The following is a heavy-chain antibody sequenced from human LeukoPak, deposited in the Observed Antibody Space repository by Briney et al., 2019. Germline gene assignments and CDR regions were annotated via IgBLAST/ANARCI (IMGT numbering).Heavy chain of an antibody. Sequence: GGSLRLSCAASGSTVSSSYMSWVRQAPGKGLEWVSALYSGGSTYYADSVKGRFTISRDNSKNTLYLQMDSLRAEDTAVYYCARDWLRLGYWGQGTLVTVSS. CDR2: LYSGGST. CDR3: ARDWLRLGY. CDR1: GSTVSSSY. J-gene: IGHJ4*02. D-gene: IGHD5-12*01. V-gene: IGHV3-66*01.